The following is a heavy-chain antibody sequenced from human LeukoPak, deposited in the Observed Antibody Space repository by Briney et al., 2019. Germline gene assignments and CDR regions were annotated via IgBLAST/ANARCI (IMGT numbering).Heavy chain of an antibody. CDR1: GFTFSSYG. Sequence: GGSLRLSCAAPGFTFSSYGMHWVRQAPGKGLERVAFIRYDGSNKYYADSVKGRFTISRDNSKNTLYLQMNSLRAEDTAVYYCAKDRVFRSSWYYFDYWGQGTLVTVSS. D-gene: IGHD6-13*01. CDR2: IRYDGSNK. J-gene: IGHJ4*02. V-gene: IGHV3-30*02. CDR3: AKDRVFRSSWYYFDY.